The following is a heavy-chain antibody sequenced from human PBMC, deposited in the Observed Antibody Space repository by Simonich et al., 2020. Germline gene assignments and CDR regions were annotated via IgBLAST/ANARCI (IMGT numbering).Heavy chain of an antibody. D-gene: IGHD6-13*01. CDR1: GGSISSSRYY. V-gene: IGHV4-39*01. J-gene: IGHJ3*02. Sequence: QLQLQESGPGLVKPSETLSLTCTVSGGSISSSRYYWGWNRQPPGKGREGIGGIFYSGSTYYNPSLRCRFTISVDTSKTQFSLKLSSVTAADTAVYYCARHAGFAFDIWGQGTMVTVSS. CDR2: IFYSGST. CDR3: ARHAGFAFDI.